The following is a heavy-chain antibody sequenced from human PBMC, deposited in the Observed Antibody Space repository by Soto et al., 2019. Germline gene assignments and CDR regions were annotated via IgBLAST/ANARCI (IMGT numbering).Heavy chain of an antibody. V-gene: IGHV3-23*01. CDR2: ISGSGGST. CDR3: AKGSSGWYERFDY. J-gene: IGHJ4*02. Sequence: EVQLLESGGGLVQPGGSWGPPCPPPEFTFSAYARSWSRQAPGKGLEWAPAISGSGGSTYYADSVKGRFTISRDNSKNTLYLQMNSLRAEDTAVYYCAKGSSGWYERFDYWGQGTLVTVSS. D-gene: IGHD6-19*01. CDR1: EFTFSAYA.